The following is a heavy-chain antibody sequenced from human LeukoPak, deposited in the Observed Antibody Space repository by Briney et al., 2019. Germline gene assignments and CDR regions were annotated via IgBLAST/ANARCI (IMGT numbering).Heavy chain of an antibody. CDR3: ARASEIWFGARGLLDY. D-gene: IGHD3-10*01. V-gene: IGHV1-18*04. J-gene: IGHJ4*02. CDR2: ISAYNGNT. CDR1: GYTFTGYY. Sequence: ASVKVSCKASGYTFTGYYMHWVRQAPGQGLEWMGCISAYNGNTNYAQKLQGRVTMTTDTSTSTAYMELRSLRSDDTAVYYCARASEIWFGARGLLDYWGQGTLVTVSS.